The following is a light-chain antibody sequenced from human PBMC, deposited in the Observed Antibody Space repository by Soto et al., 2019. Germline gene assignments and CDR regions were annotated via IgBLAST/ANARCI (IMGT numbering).Light chain of an antibody. CDR2: AAS. Sequence: EIMMTPTPATLSVSPGETAALSGRTIQSISTNLAWYQQKPGQAPRLLIYAASTRATAIPARFSGSGSGTEFTLTISSLQSEDSAVYYCQQYNNWLTWTFGQGTKVDI. J-gene: IGKJ1*01. V-gene: IGKV3-15*01. CDR3: QQYNNWLTWT. CDR1: QSISTN.